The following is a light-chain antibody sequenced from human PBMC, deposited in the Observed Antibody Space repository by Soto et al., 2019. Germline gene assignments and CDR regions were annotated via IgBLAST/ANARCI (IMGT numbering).Light chain of an antibody. Sequence: DIVMTQSPDSLAVSLGERATINCKSSQIVLYRSNNNNYLAWYQQKPGQPPKLLIYWASTRESGVSDRFSGSGSGTDFTLTINSLQPEDFATFYCQQTYSTPGTFGQGTKGDIK. CDR2: WAS. J-gene: IGKJ1*01. CDR3: QQTYSTPGT. V-gene: IGKV4-1*01. CDR1: QIVLYRSNNNNY.